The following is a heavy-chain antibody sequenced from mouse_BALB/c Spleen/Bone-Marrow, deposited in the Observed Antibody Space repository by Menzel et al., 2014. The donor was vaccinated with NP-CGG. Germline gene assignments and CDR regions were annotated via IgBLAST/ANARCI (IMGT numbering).Heavy chain of an antibody. D-gene: IGHD1-2*01. J-gene: IGHJ4*01. CDR3: ASPYGYEDYSAMDY. CDR2: INPSTGYT. Sequence: VQVVESGAELAKPGASVKLSCQASGYTFTSYWMHWVKQRPGQVLEWIGYINPSTGYTEYNMKFKDKATLTADKSSSTAYIQLSSLTSEESAVYYCASPYGYEDYSAMDYWGQGTSVTVSS. CDR1: GYTFTSYW. V-gene: IGHV1-7*01.